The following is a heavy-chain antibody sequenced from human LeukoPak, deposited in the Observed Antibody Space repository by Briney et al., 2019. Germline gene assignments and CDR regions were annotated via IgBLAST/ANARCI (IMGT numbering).Heavy chain of an antibody. CDR3: TRDGPTAAPFDY. J-gene: IGHJ4*02. CDR2: INPSGGST. CDR1: GYWITSYD. D-gene: IGHD2-2*01. Sequence: ASENVSCKASGYWITSYDMHWVRQAPGQGLEWMGIINPSGGSTSYAQRFQGRVAMTREMSTTTVYMVINSLTSEQTAVYFDTRDGPTAAPFDYWGQGTLVTVSS. V-gene: IGHV1-46*01.